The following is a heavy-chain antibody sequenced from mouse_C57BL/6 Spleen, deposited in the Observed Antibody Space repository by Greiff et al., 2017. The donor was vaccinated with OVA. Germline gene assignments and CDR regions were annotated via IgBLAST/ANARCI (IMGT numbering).Heavy chain of an antibody. V-gene: IGHV5-16*01. CDR1: GFTFSDYY. CDR3: AREQLRPFYYAMDY. CDR2: INYDGSST. J-gene: IGHJ4*01. D-gene: IGHD3-2*02. Sequence: EVQLVESEGGLVQPGSSMKLSCTASGFTFSDYYMAWVRQVPEKGLEWVANINYDGSSTYYLDSLKSRFIISRDNAKNIRYLQMSSQKSENTATYYGAREQLRPFYYAMDYWGQGTSVTVSS.